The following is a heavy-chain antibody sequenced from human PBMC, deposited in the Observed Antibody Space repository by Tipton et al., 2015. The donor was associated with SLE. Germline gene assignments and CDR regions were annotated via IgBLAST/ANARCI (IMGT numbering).Heavy chain of an antibody. Sequence: LRLSCDVSGGSLSGRYWSWIRQSPGRGLEWVAEGNDRGDLNYNPSLKSRLTISVDTARRQISLTVRSVTAADTAVYYCARGLGKYDFWNDYLYHYYMDVWGKGTTVTVSS. CDR1: GGSLSGRY. J-gene: IGHJ6*03. CDR2: GNDRGDL. D-gene: IGHD3-3*01. CDR3: ARGLGKYDFWNDYLYHYYMDV. V-gene: IGHV4-34*01.